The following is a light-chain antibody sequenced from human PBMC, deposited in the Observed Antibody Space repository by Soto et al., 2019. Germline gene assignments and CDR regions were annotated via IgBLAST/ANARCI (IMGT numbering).Light chain of an antibody. V-gene: IGKV3-11*01. J-gene: IGKJ1*01. CDR2: EAS. CDR1: RSVTTF. Sequence: EIVLTQSPGTLSLSPGERATLSCRASRSVTTFLAWYQQRPRQAPSLLISEASNRAAGIPARFSGSGSGTDFPLTISSLEPEDFAVYYCQQSHNWPRTFGQGTKVEIK. CDR3: QQSHNWPRT.